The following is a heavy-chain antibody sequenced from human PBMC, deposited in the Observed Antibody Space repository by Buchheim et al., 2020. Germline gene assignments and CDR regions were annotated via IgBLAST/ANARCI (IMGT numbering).Heavy chain of an antibody. V-gene: IGHV3-33*01. Sequence: QVQLVESGGGVVQPGRSLRLSCAASGFTFSSYGMHWVRQAPGKGLEWVAVIWYDGSNKYYADSVKGRFTISRDNSKNTLYLQMNSLRAEDTAVYYCARDYCSSTSCYKNWFDPWGQGTL. CDR1: GFTFSSYG. CDR3: ARDYCSSTSCYKNWFDP. J-gene: IGHJ5*02. CDR2: IWYDGSNK. D-gene: IGHD2-2*02.